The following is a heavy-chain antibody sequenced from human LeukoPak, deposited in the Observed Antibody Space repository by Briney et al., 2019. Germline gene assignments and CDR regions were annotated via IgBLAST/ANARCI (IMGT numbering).Heavy chain of an antibody. CDR2: ISDSGEDT. V-gene: IGHV3-23*01. J-gene: IGHJ2*01. D-gene: IGHD3-10*01. Sequence: GGSLRLSCTASGFTFSSYAMSWVRQAPGKGLEWVSVISDSGEDTYYADSVKGRFTISRDNSKNTVYLQMNSLRAEDTAVYYCAKIGVIGNWYYDVWGRGTLVTVSS. CDR1: GFTFSSYA. CDR3: AKIGVIGNWYYDV.